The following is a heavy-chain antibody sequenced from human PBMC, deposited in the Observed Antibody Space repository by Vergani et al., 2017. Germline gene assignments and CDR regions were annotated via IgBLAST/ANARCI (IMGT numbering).Heavy chain of an antibody. CDR2: IYTNGVI. D-gene: IGHD3-16*01. Sequence: QVQLQESGPGLVKPPGTLSLTCTVSGGSISSGSYYWSWIRQPAGKGLEWIGRIYTNGVIHYNPSLNSRATISVDTSRNQISLKLTSVTATDTAIYFCARGNPYVDFDIWGQGTMITVSS. CDR1: GGSISSGSYY. CDR3: ARGNPYVDFDI. V-gene: IGHV4-61*02. J-gene: IGHJ3*02.